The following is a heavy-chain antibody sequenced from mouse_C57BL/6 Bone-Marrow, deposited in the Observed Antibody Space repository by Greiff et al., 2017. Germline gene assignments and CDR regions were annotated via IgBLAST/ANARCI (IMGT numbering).Heavy chain of an antibody. Sequence: QVQLQQPGAELVKPGASVKMSCKASGYTFTSYWITWVKQRPGKGLEWIGRIYPGSGGTNYNEKFKGKATLTVDKSSSTAYMQLSSLTSEDSAVYYCARNASGCSSCFDYWGQGTTLTVSS. CDR3: ARNASGCSSCFDY. V-gene: IGHV1-55*01. CDR1: GYTFTSYW. J-gene: IGHJ2*01. CDR2: IYPGSGGT. D-gene: IGHD1-1*01.